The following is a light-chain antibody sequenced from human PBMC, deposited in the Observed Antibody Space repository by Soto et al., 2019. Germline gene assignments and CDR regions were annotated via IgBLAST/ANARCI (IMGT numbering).Light chain of an antibody. CDR3: CSYAGSYTLI. V-gene: IGLV2-11*01. Sequence: QSALTQPRSVSGSPGQSVTISCTGTSSDVGGYNYVSWYQKDPGKAPKLMIYDVSKRPSGVPDRFSGSKSGNTASLTISGLQAEDEADYYCCSYAGSYTLIFGGGTQLTVL. J-gene: IGLJ2*01. CDR2: DVS. CDR1: SSDVGGYNY.